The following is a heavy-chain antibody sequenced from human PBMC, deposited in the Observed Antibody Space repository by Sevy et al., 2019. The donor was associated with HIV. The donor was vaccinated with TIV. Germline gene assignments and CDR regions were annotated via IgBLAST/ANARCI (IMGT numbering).Heavy chain of an antibody. J-gene: IGHJ5*02. CDR1: GGSISSYY. CDR2: IYTSGST. CDR3: ARDLRDSSGYQAYWFDP. V-gene: IGHV4-4*07. Sequence: SETLSLTCTVSGGSISSYYWSWIRQPAGKGLEWIGRIYTSGSTNYKPSLKNRVTMSVDTSKNQFSLKLSSVTAADTAVYYCARDLRDSSGYQAYWFDPWGQGTLVTVSS. D-gene: IGHD3-22*01.